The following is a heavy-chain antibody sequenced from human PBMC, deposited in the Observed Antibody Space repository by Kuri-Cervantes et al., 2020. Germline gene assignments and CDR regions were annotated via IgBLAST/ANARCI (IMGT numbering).Heavy chain of an antibody. V-gene: IGHV1-3*02. J-gene: IGHJ4*02. CDR1: GYTFTSYA. CDR2: SNAGNGNT. Sequence: ASVKVSCKASGYTFTSYAMHWVRQAPGQRLEWMGWSNAGNGNTKYSQEFQGRVTITRDKSTSTAYMELSSLRSEDTAVYYCAREPNPPYSSGWYSGDGDYWGQGTLVTVSS. D-gene: IGHD6-19*01. CDR3: AREPNPPYSSGWYSGDGDY.